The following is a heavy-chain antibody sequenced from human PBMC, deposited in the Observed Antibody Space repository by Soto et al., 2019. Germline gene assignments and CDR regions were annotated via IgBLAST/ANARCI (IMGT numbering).Heavy chain of an antibody. Sequence: SETLSLTCTVSGGSISSYDWSWIRQPPGTGLEWIGYMYNSGSTNYNPSLKSRVTISVDRSKNQFSLKLSSVTAADTAVYYCARVPSPWGQGTLVTV. CDR3: ARVPSP. CDR2: MYNSGST. V-gene: IGHV4-59*12. J-gene: IGHJ5*02. CDR1: GGSISSYD.